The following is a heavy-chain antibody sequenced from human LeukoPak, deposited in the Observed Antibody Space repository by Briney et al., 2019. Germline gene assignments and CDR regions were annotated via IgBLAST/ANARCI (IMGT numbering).Heavy chain of an antibody. CDR2: ISVSSNHI. D-gene: IGHD5-12*01. Sequence: PGGSLRLTCAASGFTFSSYSMNWVRQAPGTGLEWASSISVSSNHIHYADSVKGRFTISRDNAKNSLYLQMNSLRAEDTAVYYCARDLPTVNYSGYPGAYDYWGQGTLVTVSS. V-gene: IGHV3-21*01. CDR3: ARDLPTVNYSGYPGAYDY. CDR1: GFTFSSYS. J-gene: IGHJ4*02.